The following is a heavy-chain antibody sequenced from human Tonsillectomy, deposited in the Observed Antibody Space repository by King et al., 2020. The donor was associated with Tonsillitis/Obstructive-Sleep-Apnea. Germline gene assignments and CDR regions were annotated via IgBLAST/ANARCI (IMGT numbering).Heavy chain of an antibody. D-gene: IGHD2-2*01. Sequence: VQLQESGPGLVKPSETLSLTCTVSGGSISSYYWSWIRQPPGKGLEWIGYIYYSGSTNYNPSLKSRVTISVDTSKNQFSLKLSSVTAADTAVYYCARDHHGESAYCSSTSCYYYYGMDVWGQGTTVTVSS. V-gene: IGHV4-59*01. CDR2: IYYSGST. CDR3: ARDHHGESAYCSSTSCYYYYGMDV. CDR1: GGSISSYY. J-gene: IGHJ6*02.